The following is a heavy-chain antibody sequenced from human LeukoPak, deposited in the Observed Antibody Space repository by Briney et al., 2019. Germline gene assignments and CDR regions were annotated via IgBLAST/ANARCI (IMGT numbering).Heavy chain of an antibody. D-gene: IGHD3-10*01. CDR3: ARDRVPRYYYGSGSFH. V-gene: IGHV1-18*01. J-gene: IGHJ4*02. CDR2: ISAYNGNT. Sequence: GAPGKLSCRASGYTFTSYGISLVRQAPGPGLEWRGGISAYNGNTNYAQKLQGRVTMTTDTSTSTAYMELRSLRSDDTAVYYCARDRVPRYYYGSGSFHWGQGTLVTVSS. CDR1: GYTFTSYG.